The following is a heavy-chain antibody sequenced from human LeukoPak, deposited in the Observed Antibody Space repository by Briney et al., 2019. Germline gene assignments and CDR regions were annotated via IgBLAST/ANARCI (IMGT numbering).Heavy chain of an antibody. D-gene: IGHD4-17*01. CDR2: IYYTGST. CDR1: GGSISSHY. CDR3: ARLGTTVTTGGYWSDP. J-gene: IGHJ5*02. Sequence: SETLSLTCTVSGGSISSHYWTWIRQPPGKGLEWIGYIYYTGSTNFNPSLKSRVTISIDTSNNHFSLKLTSVTAADTAVYYCARLGTTVTTGGYWSDPWGQGVLVTVSS. V-gene: IGHV4-59*08.